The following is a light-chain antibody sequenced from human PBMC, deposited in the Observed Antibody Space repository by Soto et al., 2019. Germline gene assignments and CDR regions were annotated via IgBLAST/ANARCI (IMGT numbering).Light chain of an antibody. V-gene: IGKV1-5*03. CDR3: QQYDTYST. CDR1: QSISSW. Sequence: DIQMTQSPSTLSASVGDRVTITCRASQSISSWLAWYQQKPGKAPKLLISKASTLANGVPSRFSGSGSGTEFTLTISSLQPDDFATYYCQQYDTYSTFSQGTKVDVK. CDR2: KAS. J-gene: IGKJ1*01.